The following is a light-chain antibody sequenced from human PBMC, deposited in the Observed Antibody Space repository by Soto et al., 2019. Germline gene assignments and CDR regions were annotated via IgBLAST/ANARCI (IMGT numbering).Light chain of an antibody. CDR3: GSYRITTAV. V-gene: IGLV2-14*01. J-gene: IGLJ1*01. CDR2: DVT. CDR1: SLDVGGYNY. Sequence: QFVLTQHASVSGYHGQSINISCTGTSLDVGGYNYVSWYQQYPGKAPKLMIYDVTNRPSGVSNRFSGSKSGNTASLNIYGLQAEDEADYYCGSYRITTAVFGTGTKVTV.